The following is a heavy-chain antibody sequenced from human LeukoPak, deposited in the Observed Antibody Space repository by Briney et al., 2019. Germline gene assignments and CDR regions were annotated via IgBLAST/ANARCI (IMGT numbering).Heavy chain of an antibody. D-gene: IGHD2-15*01. V-gene: IGHV4-39*01. CDR1: GGSISSSSYY. CDR2: IYYSGST. CDR3: ARHKRWRNYYYMDV. Sequence: SETLSLTCTVSGGSISSSSYYWGWIRQPPGKGLEWIGSIYYSGSTYYNPSLKSRVTISVDTSKNQFSLELSSVTAADTAVYYCARHKRWRNYYYMDVWGKGTTVTVSS. J-gene: IGHJ6*03.